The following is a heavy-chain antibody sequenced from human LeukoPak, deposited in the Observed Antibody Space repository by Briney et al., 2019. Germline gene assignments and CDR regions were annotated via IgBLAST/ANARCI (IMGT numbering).Heavy chain of an antibody. V-gene: IGHV3-21*04. J-gene: IGHJ5*02. CDR3: ARGGSGYDYSWFDP. Sequence: SVRGRFTISRDNAKNSLSLQMNSLRVEDTAVYYCARGGSGYDYSWFDPWGQGTLVTVSS. D-gene: IGHD5-12*01.